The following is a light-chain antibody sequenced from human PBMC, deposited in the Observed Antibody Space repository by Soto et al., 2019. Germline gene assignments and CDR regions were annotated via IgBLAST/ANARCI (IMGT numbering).Light chain of an antibody. CDR3: SSYTISSTWV. CDR1: SNDVGIYNY. V-gene: IGLV2-14*01. CDR2: EVT. J-gene: IGLJ3*02. Sequence: QSALTQPASVSGSPGQSITISCTGTSNDVGIYNYVSWYQQHPGKAPKLMIYEVTNRPSGVSDRFSGSKSDNTASLTISGLQAEDEADYYCSSYTISSTWVFGGGTKVTAL.